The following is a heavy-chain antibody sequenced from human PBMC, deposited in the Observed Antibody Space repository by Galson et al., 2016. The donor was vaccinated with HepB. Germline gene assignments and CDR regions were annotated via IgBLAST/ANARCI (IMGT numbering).Heavy chain of an antibody. CDR2: ISWNSGAI. Sequence: SLRLSCAASGFTLDNYAMHWVRQAPGKGLEWVSGISWNSGAIGYADSVRGRFTVSRDNAKNSLYLQMNSLRPEDTAFYYCAKDGGGGSGGWGFYYDYGMDVWGKGTTVTVSS. V-gene: IGHV3-9*01. J-gene: IGHJ6*04. D-gene: IGHD7-27*01. CDR1: GFTLDNYA. CDR3: AKDGGGGSGGWGFYYDYGMDV.